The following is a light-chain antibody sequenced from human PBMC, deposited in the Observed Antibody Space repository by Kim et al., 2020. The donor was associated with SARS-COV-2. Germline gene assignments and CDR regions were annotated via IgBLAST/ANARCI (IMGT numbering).Light chain of an antibody. CDR1: QSVGSD. CDR3: QQYNYWPWT. CDR2: GAS. Sequence: VSPGERVTLSCRASQSVGSDLAWFQQRPGQAPRLLIYGASTRATEIPATFSGSGSGTEFTLTISSLQSEHFAVYFCQQYNYWPWTFGQGTKVDIK. V-gene: IGKV3-15*01. J-gene: IGKJ1*01.